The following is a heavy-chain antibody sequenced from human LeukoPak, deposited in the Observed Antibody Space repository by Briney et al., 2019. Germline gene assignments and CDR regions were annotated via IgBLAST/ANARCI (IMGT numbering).Heavy chain of an antibody. CDR1: GFTFSIYA. CDR2: VSGSGHST. D-gene: IGHD3-10*01. J-gene: IGHJ4*02. CDR3: ARVPSITMVRGVRGLTFDY. Sequence: GGSLRLSCAASGFTFSIYAMSWVRQAPGKGLEWVSTVSGSGHSTFYADSVKGRFTISRDNSKNTLYLQMNSLRAEDTAVYYCARVPSITMVRGVRGLTFDYWGQGTLVTVSS. V-gene: IGHV3-23*01.